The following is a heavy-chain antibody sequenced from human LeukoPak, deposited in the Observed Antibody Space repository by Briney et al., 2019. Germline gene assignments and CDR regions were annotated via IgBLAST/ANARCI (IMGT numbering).Heavy chain of an antibody. CDR1: GGTFSSYA. CDR2: IIPILGIA. Sequence: SVKVSCKASGGTFSSYAISWVRQALGQGLEWMGRIIPILGIANYAQKFQGRVTITADKSTSTAYMELSSLRSEDTAVYYCARDNSEEWELLPSSWFDPWGQGTLVTVSS. CDR3: ARDNSEEWELLPSSWFDP. J-gene: IGHJ5*02. D-gene: IGHD1-26*01. V-gene: IGHV1-69*04.